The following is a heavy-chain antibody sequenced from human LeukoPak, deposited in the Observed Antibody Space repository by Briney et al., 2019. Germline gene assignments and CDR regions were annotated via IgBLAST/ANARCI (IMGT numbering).Heavy chain of an antibody. V-gene: IGHV4-34*01. Sequence: PGGSLRLSCAASGFTFSSYSMNWVRQPPGKGLEWIGEINHSGSTNYNPSLKSRVTISVNTSKNHFSLKLSSVTAADTAVYYCARAYSSSWPHLDYWGQGALVTVSS. J-gene: IGHJ4*02. CDR1: GFTFSSYS. D-gene: IGHD6-13*01. CDR2: INHSGST. CDR3: ARAYSSSWPHLDY.